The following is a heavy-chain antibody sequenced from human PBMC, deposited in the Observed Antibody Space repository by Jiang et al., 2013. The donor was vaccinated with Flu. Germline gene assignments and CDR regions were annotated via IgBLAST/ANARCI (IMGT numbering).Heavy chain of an antibody. D-gene: IGHD2-15*01. CDR3: ASAVVVVAATRWVEPYYYYMDV. CDR1: GGTFSSYA. CDR2: IIPIFGTA. V-gene: IGHV1-69*01. Sequence: GAEVKKPGSSVKVSCKASGGTFSSYAISWVRQAPGQGLEWMGGIIPIFGTANYAQKFQGRVTITADESTSTAYMELSSLRSEDTAVYYCASAVVVVAATRWVEPYYYYMDVWGKGTTVTVSS. J-gene: IGHJ6*03.